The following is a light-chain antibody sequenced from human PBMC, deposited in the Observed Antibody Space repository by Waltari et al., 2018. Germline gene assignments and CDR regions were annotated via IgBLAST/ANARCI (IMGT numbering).Light chain of an antibody. Sequence: QSVLTQPPSMSGAPGQKVTIPCTGGSSNFGAGSAVHWYQQFPGTAPKPLIFGNTNRPAGVPGRFSGSKSGTSASLAIAGLQSEDEAVYYCQSFDSSLSASVFGGGTKLTVL. CDR1: SSNFGAGSA. J-gene: IGLJ3*02. CDR3: QSFDSSLSASV. V-gene: IGLV1-40*01. CDR2: GNT.